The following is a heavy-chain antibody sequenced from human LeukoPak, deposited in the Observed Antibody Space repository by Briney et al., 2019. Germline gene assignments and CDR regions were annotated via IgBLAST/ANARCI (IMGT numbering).Heavy chain of an antibody. Sequence: GGSQRLSCAASGFTFSSYWMNWARQAPGKGLEWVSAISGSGGSTYYADSVKGWFTISRDNSKNTLYLQMNSLRAEDTAVYYCAKLVIEGKNGMDVWGQGTTVTVSS. CDR1: GFTFSSYW. V-gene: IGHV3-23*01. D-gene: IGHD2/OR15-2a*01. CDR3: AKLVIEGKNGMDV. J-gene: IGHJ6*02. CDR2: ISGSGGST.